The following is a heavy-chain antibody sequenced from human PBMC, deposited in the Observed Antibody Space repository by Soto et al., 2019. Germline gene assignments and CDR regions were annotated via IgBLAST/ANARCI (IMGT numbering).Heavy chain of an antibody. CDR2: INPNSGGT. D-gene: IGHD3-3*01. J-gene: IGHJ6*02. CDR3: SRDFWSGYYVQYGMDV. V-gene: IGHV1-2*02. Sequence: ASSVKVSCKASGYTFTGYYMHWVRRAPGQGLEWMGWINPNSGGTNYAQKFQGTVTMTRDTSISTAYMEPSRLGYDVTAVYYCSRDFWSGYYVQYGMDVWGQGTTVTVSS. CDR1: GYTFTGYY.